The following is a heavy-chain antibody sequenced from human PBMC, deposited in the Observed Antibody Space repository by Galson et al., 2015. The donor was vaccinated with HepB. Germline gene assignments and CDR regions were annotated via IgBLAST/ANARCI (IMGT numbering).Heavy chain of an antibody. D-gene: IGHD3-10*01. CDR3: ARGSGRYAMDV. CDR2: TYYRSKWYN. Sequence: CAISGDSVSSNSAAWNWIRHSPSRGLGWLGRTYYRSKWYNDYAVSVRSRITINPDTSKNQFSLQLRSVTPDDTAVYYCARGSGRYAMDVWGQGTTVTVSS. V-gene: IGHV6-1*01. J-gene: IGHJ6*02. CDR1: GDSVSSNSAA.